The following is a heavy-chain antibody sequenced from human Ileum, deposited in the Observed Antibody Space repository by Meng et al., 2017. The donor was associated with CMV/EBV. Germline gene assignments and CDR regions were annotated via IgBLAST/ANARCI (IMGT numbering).Heavy chain of an antibody. CDR2: IYHTGDT. D-gene: IGHD3-10*01. CDR1: SFNTSY. V-gene: IGHV4-34*01. CDR3: ARKRRITMIRGPEGRYFDY. J-gene: IGHJ4*02. Sequence: SFNTSYWSRIRLTPEQGLEWIGEIYHTGDTNYNPSLESLVTISINTSKNQFSLKLNSVTAADTAVYYCARKRRITMIRGPEGRYFDYWGQGTLVTVSS.